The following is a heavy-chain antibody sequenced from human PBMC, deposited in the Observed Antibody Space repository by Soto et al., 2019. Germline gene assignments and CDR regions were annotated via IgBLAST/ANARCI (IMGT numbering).Heavy chain of an antibody. V-gene: IGHV1-69*13. CDR1: GGTFSSYA. Sequence: SVKVSCKASGGTFSSYAISWVRQAPGQGLEWMGGIIPIFGTANYAQKFQGRVTITADESTSTAYMELSSLRSEDTAVYYCASGGDYGGVYYFDDWGQGTLVTVSS. CDR3: ASGGDYGGVYYFDD. D-gene: IGHD4-17*01. CDR2: IIPIFGTA. J-gene: IGHJ4*02.